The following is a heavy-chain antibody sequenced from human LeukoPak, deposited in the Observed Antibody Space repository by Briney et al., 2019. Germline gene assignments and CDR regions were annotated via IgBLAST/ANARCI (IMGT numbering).Heavy chain of an antibody. CDR3: ARDRRWDDSSGFLDY. D-gene: IGHD3-22*01. CDR2: IYYSGST. V-gene: IGHV4-39*07. Sequence: SETLSLTCTVSGGSISSSSYYWGWIRQPPGKGLEWIGSIYYSGSTYYNPSLKSRVTISVDTSKNQFSLKLSSVIAADTAVYYCARDRRWDDSSGFLDYWGQGTLVTVSS. J-gene: IGHJ4*02. CDR1: GGSISSSSYY.